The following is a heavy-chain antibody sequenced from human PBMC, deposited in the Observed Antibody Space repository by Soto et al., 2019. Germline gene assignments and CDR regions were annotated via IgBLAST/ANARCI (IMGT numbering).Heavy chain of an antibody. CDR2: IWYDGSKQ. Sequence: GGSLRLSCAASGFTFSSYGMHWVRQAPGKGLEWVAVIWYDGSKQYYADSVKGRFTISRDNSKNTLYLQMNSLRAEDTAVYYCARAACSSSSCYPEVFDYWGQGTQVTVSS. J-gene: IGHJ4*02. V-gene: IGHV3-33*01. CDR1: GFTFSSYG. D-gene: IGHD2-2*01. CDR3: ARAACSSSSCYPEVFDY.